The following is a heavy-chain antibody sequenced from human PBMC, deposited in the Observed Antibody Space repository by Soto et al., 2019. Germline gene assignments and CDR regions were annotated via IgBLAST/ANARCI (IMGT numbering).Heavy chain of an antibody. D-gene: IGHD1-1*01. Sequence: EVQVLESGGGLVLPGGSLRLSCAASGFTFSNYAMSWVRQAPGKGLEWVSAISGSGGSTYYADSVKGRFTISRDNSKNTLYLQMNSLRAEDTAVYYCANQAWNVQKSYFDYWGQGTLVTVSS. J-gene: IGHJ4*02. CDR1: GFTFSNYA. V-gene: IGHV3-23*01. CDR3: ANQAWNVQKSYFDY. CDR2: ISGSGGST.